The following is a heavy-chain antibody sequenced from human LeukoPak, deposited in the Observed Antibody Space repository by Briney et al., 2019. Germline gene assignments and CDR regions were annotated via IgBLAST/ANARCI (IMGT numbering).Heavy chain of an antibody. J-gene: IGHJ2*01. CDR2: ICYDGSNE. Sequence: GGSLRLSCVSSGFSLSSYGIHWVRQAPGKELEWVSVICYDGSNEHYEESVKGRFTISKDNSKNTVFLQMKSLRVEDTAVYYCARNPQLLPDWNFDLWGRGTLVTVSS. CDR1: GFSLSSYG. D-gene: IGHD2-2*01. CDR3: ARNPQLLPDWNFDL. V-gene: IGHV3-33*01.